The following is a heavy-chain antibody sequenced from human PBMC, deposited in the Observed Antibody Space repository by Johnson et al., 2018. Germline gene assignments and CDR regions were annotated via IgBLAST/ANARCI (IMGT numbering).Heavy chain of an antibody. V-gene: IGHV3-23*04. CDR3: AKGARVVYDQYPESDYYRDG. Sequence: VQLVQSGGDLGQPGGSLRLSCAVDGFTFKKYAIQWVRQPPGKGLEWVAGIGGDGDRPYYAKSVKGRFVVSRDRSTYTVYLQMSDRRAEDTALDFCAKGARVVYDQYPESDYYRDGWGNGTRVTGAS. CDR2: IGGDGDRP. J-gene: IGHJ6*03. CDR1: GFTFKKYA. D-gene: IGHD2-8*02.